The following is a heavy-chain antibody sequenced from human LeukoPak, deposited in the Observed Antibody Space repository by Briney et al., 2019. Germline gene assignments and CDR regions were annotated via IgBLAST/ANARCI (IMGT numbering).Heavy chain of an antibody. D-gene: IGHD2-8*01. Sequence: GGSLRLSCVASGFTFDDYSFHWVRQAPGKGLEWLSLISRDGRATYYADSVKGRFTISRDNSKNSLYLQMNSLRTEDIALYYCTKDRYCTTTFCPLDYWGQGTLVTVSS. CDR3: TKDRYCTTTFCPLDY. J-gene: IGHJ4*02. CDR2: ISRDGRAT. CDR1: GFTFDDYS. V-gene: IGHV3-43*01.